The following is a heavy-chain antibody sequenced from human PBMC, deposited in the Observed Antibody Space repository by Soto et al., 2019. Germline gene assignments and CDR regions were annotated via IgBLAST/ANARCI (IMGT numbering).Heavy chain of an antibody. J-gene: IGHJ5*02. CDR2: IYPRGGDT. CDR3: EGGSPSSTKLGWFVP. V-gene: IGHV1-46*01. D-gene: IGHD2-2*01. Sequence: ASVKGSCKASGYTFIAYYLHWMRQAPGQGLEWMRTIYPRGGDTRYAPEFEGRVTMTSDTSTTTVYMEVHRLRSDDTAVYYCEGGSPSSTKLGWFVPWGQGALVTVSS. CDR1: GYTFIAYY.